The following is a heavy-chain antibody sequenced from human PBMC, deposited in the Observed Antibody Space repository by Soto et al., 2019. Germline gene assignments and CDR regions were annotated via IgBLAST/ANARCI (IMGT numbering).Heavy chain of an antibody. CDR1: GVSVISNSYC. CDR3: ARGGPSSKWLDP. Sequence: SETLSLTCTVSGVSVISNSYCLGWIRQSPGKGLEWIGTIYSSENTYYNPSLLSRVTISVDTSKNEFSLRLSSVTAADTAVYFCARGGPSSKWLDPWGQGIQVTVSS. CDR2: IYSSENT. V-gene: IGHV4-39*07. J-gene: IGHJ5*02.